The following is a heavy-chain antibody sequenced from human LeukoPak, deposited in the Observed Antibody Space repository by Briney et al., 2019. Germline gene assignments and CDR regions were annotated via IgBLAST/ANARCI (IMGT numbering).Heavy chain of an antibody. Sequence: GGSLRLSCAASGFTFSTYWMHWVRQAPGKGLVWVARIRPEGTTTAYADSVKGRFTISRDNAKNTLFLQMNSLSAEDTAVYYCARDLDWILFDYCGQRTLVTVSS. CDR3: ARDLDWILFDY. D-gene: IGHD3-9*01. J-gene: IGHJ4*02. V-gene: IGHV3-74*03. CDR1: GFTFSTYW. CDR2: IRPEGTTT.